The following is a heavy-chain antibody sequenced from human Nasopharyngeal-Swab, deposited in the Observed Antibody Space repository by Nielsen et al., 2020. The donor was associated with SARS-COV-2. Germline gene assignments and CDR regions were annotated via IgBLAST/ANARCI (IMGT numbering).Heavy chain of an antibody. CDR2: INPSGGST. J-gene: IGHJ6*03. Sequence: ASVKVSCKASGYTFTSYYMHWVRQAPGQGLGWMGIINPSGGSTSYAQKFQGRVTMTRDTSTSTVYMELSSLRSEDTAVYYCARDPYCSSTSCYPRVYYYYMDVWGKGTTVTVSS. CDR1: GYTFTSYY. CDR3: ARDPYCSSTSCYPRVYYYYMDV. D-gene: IGHD2-2*01. V-gene: IGHV1-46*01.